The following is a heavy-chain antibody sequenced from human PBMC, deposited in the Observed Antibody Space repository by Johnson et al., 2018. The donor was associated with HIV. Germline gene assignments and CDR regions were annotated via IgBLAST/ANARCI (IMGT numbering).Heavy chain of an antibody. CDR2: ISYDANNK. V-gene: IGHV3-30-3*01. CDR3: VRGCGSRNTSPCYDAFDI. D-gene: IGHD2-15*01. J-gene: IGHJ3*02. Sequence: QVQLVESGGGVVQPGRSLRLSCAASGYTFSSYAMHWVRQAPGKGLEWVAVISYDANNKYYADAVKGRFTISRDNSKNTLYLQMNSLKTEDTAVYYCVRGCGSRNTSPCYDAFDIWGQGTMVTVSS. CDR1: GYTFSSYA.